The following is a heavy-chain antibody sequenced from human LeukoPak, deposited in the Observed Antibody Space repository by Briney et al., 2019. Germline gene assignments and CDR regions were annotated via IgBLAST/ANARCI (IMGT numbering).Heavy chain of an antibody. V-gene: IGHV1-2*06. CDR1: GYTFTDYY. Sequence: ASVKVSCKASGYTFTDYYMHWVRQAPGQGLEWMGRINPNSGGTNYAQKFQGRVTMTRGTSISTVYMELSRLRSDDTAVYYCARVGYYESSGYYEYWGQGTLVTVSS. J-gene: IGHJ4*02. D-gene: IGHD3-22*01. CDR2: INPNSGGT. CDR3: ARVGYYESSGYYEY.